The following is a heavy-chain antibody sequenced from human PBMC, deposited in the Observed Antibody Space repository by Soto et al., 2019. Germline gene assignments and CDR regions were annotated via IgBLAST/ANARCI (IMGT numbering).Heavy chain of an antibody. CDR3: AIQWYHERNAFDI. CDR1: GYTFTCYY. CDR2: INPNSGGT. Sequence: QVQLVQSGAEVKKPGASVKVSCKASGYTFTCYYMHWVRQAPGQGLEWMGWINPNSGGTNYAQKFQGWVTMTRDTSISTAYMELSRLRSDDTAVYYCAIQWYHERNAFDIWGQGTMVTVSS. V-gene: IGHV1-2*04. D-gene: IGHD2-2*01. J-gene: IGHJ3*02.